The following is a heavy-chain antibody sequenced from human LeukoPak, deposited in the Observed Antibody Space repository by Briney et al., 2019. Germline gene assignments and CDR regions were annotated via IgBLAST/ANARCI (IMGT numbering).Heavy chain of an antibody. CDR1: GFTFSSYS. J-gene: IGHJ4*02. Sequence: GGSLRLSCAASGFTFSSYSMNWVRQAPGKGLEWVSYISSSGSTIYYADSVKGRFTISRDNAKNSLYLQMNSLRAEDTAVYYCARGQGYYDSSGYYDPFDYWGQGTLVTVSS. CDR2: ISSSGSTI. D-gene: IGHD3-22*01. CDR3: ARGQGYYDSSGYYDPFDY. V-gene: IGHV3-48*04.